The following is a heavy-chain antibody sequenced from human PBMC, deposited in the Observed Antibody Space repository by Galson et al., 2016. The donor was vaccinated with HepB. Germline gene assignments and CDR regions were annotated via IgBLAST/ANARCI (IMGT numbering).Heavy chain of an antibody. Sequence: CAISGDSVSSHSAAWNWIRQSPSRGLEWLGRTYYRSKWYNDYAVSVKSRITINPDPVKNKFSLQLNSVTPEDTAVYYCARVHQGWYAGYFDYWGQGTMVTVSS. CDR3: ARVHQGWYAGYFDY. CDR1: GDSVSSHSAA. CDR2: TYYRSKWYN. V-gene: IGHV6-1*01. D-gene: IGHD6-19*01. J-gene: IGHJ4*02.